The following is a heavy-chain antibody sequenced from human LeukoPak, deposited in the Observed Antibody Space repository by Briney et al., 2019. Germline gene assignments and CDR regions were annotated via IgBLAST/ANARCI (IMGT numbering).Heavy chain of an antibody. CDR3: TTDPSDYDFWSGSTYYFDY. D-gene: IGHD3-3*01. J-gene: IGHJ4*02. CDR2: IKSKTDGGTT. Sequence: SGGSLSLSCAASGFTFSNAWMSWVRQAPGKGLEWVGRIKSKTDGGTTDYAAPVKGRFTISRDDSKNTLYLQMNSLKTEDTAVYYCTTDPSDYDFWSGSTYYFDYRGQGTLVTVSS. CDR1: GFTFSNAW. V-gene: IGHV3-15*01.